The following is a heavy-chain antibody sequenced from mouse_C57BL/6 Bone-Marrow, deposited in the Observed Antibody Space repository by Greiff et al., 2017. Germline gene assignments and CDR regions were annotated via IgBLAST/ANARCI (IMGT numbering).Heavy chain of an antibody. Sequence: EVMLVESGGGLVKPGGSLKLSCAASGFTFSDYGMHWVRQAPEKGLEWVAYISSGSSTIYYADTVKGRFTIYRDNAKNTLFLEMTSLRSEDTAMYYGARYGYELHWWNFDVWGTGTTVTVSS. D-gene: IGHD2-2*01. CDR3: ARYGYELHWWNFDV. CDR2: ISSGSSTI. J-gene: IGHJ1*03. V-gene: IGHV5-17*01. CDR1: GFTFSDYG.